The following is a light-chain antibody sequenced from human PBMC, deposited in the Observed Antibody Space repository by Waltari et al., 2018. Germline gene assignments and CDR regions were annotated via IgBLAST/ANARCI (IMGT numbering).Light chain of an antibody. CDR1: QRVSRSY. V-gene: IGKV3-20*01. CDR3: QQYGSSLWT. CDR2: GAS. J-gene: IGKJ1*01. Sequence: EIVLTQSPGTLSLSQGERATLSCRASQRVSRSYLAWYQQKPGQAPRLLIYGASSRATGIPDRFSGSGSGTDFTLTISRLEPEDFAVYYCQQYGSSLWTFGQGTKVEIK.